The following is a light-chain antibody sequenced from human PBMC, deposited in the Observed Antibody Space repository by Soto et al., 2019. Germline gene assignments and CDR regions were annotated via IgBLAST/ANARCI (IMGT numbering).Light chain of an antibody. J-gene: IGKJ1*01. V-gene: IGKV3-20*01. CDR2: GAS. CDR1: QSVSSSF. Sequence: EIVLTQSPGTLSLSPGERATLSCRASQSVSSSFLAWYQQKPGQAPRLLIYGASSRATGIPDRFSGSGSGTAFTLTISRLEPEDFAVYYCQQYDSSPWTFDQGTKVEIK. CDR3: QQYDSSPWT.